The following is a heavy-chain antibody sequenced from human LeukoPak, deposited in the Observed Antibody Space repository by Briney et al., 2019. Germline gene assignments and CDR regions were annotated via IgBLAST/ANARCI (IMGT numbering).Heavy chain of an antibody. J-gene: IGHJ4*02. CDR2: ISYDGSNK. Sequence: GGSLRLSCAASGFTFSSYGMHWVRQAPGKGLEWVAVISYDGSNKYYADSVKGRFTISRDNSKNTLYLQMNSLRAEDTAVYYCARDIDPQFYFDYWGQGTLVTVSS. CDR1: GFTFSSYG. CDR3: ARDIDPQFYFDY. V-gene: IGHV3-30*03. D-gene: IGHD1-26*01.